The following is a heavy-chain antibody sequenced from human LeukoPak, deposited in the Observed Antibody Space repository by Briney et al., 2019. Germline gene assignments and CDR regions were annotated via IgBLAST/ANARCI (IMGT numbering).Heavy chain of an antibody. Sequence: SETLSLTCAVSGGSIYSHYWGWIRQPPGKGLEWIEDVYYKANTNYNPSLKSRVTISLDTSKKHLSLHLTSVVAADTAIYYCMRRDTGWNYSDYWGQGILVTVSS. CDR1: GGSIYSHY. J-gene: IGHJ4*02. CDR3: MRRDTGWNYSDY. D-gene: IGHD6-19*01. CDR2: VYYKANT. V-gene: IGHV4-59*08.